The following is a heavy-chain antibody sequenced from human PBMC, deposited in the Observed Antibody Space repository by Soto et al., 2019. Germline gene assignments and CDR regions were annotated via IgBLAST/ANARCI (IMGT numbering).Heavy chain of an antibody. Sequence: EVQVLDSGGGLVQPGGSLRLSCAASGFTFSNYGMDWVRQAPGKGLEWVSEVTGSGSGTYYADSVKGRFSISRDNSKNTLYLQMNSLRAEDTAVYYCAKRWSFFFDSWGQGTLVTVSS. CDR3: AKRWSFFFDS. D-gene: IGHD2-8*01. CDR2: VTGSGSGT. CDR1: GFTFSNYG. J-gene: IGHJ4*02. V-gene: IGHV3-23*01.